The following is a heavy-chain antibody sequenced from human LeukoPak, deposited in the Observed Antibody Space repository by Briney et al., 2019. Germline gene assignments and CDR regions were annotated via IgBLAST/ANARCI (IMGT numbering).Heavy chain of an antibody. CDR2: IFYTGNT. J-gene: IGHJ6*02. CDR3: ATVVVVAATNSYYYATDV. V-gene: IGHV4-30-4*01. D-gene: IGHD2-15*01. CDR1: GGSIRSDDYY. Sequence: SETLSLTCTVSGGSIRSDDYYWSWIRQPPGKGLEWIGYIFYTGNTHYNPSLQSRVTSSVDTSKNQFSLKLRSVTAADTAVYLCATVVVVAATNSYYYATDVWGQGTTVTVSS.